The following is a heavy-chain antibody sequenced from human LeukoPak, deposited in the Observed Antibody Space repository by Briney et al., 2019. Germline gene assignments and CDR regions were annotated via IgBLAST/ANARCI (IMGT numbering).Heavy chain of an antibody. Sequence: GGSLRLSCAASGFTFSSYSMNWVRQAPGKGLEWVSSISSSSSYIYCADSVKGRFTISGDNAKNSLYLQMNSLRAEDTAVYYCARTAGVAVALSLGYWGQGTLVTVSS. CDR2: ISSSSSYI. CDR1: GFTFSSYS. V-gene: IGHV3-21*01. CDR3: ARTAGVAVALSLGY. D-gene: IGHD6-19*01. J-gene: IGHJ4*02.